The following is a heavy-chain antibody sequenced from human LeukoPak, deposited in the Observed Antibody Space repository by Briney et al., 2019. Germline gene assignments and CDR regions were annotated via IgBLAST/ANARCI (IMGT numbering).Heavy chain of an antibody. Sequence: ASVKVSCKASGYTFTSYGIGWVRQAPGQGLEWMGWISAYNGNTNYAQKLQGRVTMTTDTSTSTAYMELRSLRSDDTAVYYCARGSSVAGYDAFDIWGQGTMVTVSS. J-gene: IGHJ3*02. CDR2: ISAYNGNT. CDR1: GYTFTSYG. D-gene: IGHD6-19*01. CDR3: ARGSSVAGYDAFDI. V-gene: IGHV1-18*04.